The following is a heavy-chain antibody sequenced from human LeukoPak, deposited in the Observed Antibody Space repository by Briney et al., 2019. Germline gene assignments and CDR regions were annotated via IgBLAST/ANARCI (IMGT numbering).Heavy chain of an antibody. V-gene: IGHV3-30*04. Sequence: GGSLRLSCAASGFTFSSYEMNWVRQAPGKGLEWVAVISYDGSNKYYADSVKGRFTTSRDNSKNTLYLQMNSLRSEDTAVYYCARGSAYSYAFTGRERTKSRLDYWGQGTLVTVSS. J-gene: IGHJ4*02. CDR1: GFTFSSYE. CDR3: ARGSAYSYAFTGRERTKSRLDY. CDR2: ISYDGSNK. D-gene: IGHD5-18*01.